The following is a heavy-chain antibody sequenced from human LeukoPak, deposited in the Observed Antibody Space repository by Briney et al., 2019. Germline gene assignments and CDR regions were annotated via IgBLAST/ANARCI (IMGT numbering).Heavy chain of an antibody. CDR1: GFTFSDYY. J-gene: IGHJ4*02. CDR2: ISSSGSTI. V-gene: IGHV3-11*01. D-gene: IGHD6-19*01. CDR3: ARDPKPYSGRPYIDY. Sequence: PGGSLRLSCAASGFTFSDYYMSWIRQAPGKGLEWVSYISSSGSTIYYADSVKGRFTISRDNAKNSLYLQMNSLRAEDTAVYYCARDPKPYSGRPYIDYWGQGTLVTVSS.